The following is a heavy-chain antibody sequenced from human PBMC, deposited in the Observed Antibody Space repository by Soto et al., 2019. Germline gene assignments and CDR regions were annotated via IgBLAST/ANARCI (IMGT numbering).Heavy chain of an antibody. Sequence: QVQLVESGGGVVQPGRSLRLSCAASGFTFSSYGMHWVRQAPGKGLEWVAVIWYDGSNKYYADSVKGRFTISRDNSKNTLYLQMNSLRAEDTAVYYCAKPLVRGVIIDYWGQGTLVTVSS. V-gene: IGHV3-33*06. CDR1: GFTFSSYG. J-gene: IGHJ4*02. CDR3: AKPLVRGVIIDY. CDR2: IWYDGSNK. D-gene: IGHD3-10*01.